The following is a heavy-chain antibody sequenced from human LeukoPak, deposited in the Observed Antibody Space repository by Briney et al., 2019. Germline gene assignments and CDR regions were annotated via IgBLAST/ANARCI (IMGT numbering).Heavy chain of an antibody. CDR3: ARSNDESPVDY. CDR2: IYYSGST. V-gene: IGHV4-59*08. J-gene: IGHJ4*02. CDR1: GGSISSYY. Sequence: SETLSLTCTVSGGSISSYYWSWIRQPPGKGLEWIGYIYYSGSTNYNPSLKSRVTISVDTSKNQFSLKLSSVTAADTAVYYCARSNDESPVDYWGQGTLVTVSS. D-gene: IGHD1-1*01.